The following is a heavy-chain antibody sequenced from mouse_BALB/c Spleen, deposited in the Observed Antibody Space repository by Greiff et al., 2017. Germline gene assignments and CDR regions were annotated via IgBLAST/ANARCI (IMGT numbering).Heavy chain of an antibody. J-gene: IGHJ4*01. V-gene: IGHV1-80*01. Sequence: VQGVESGAELVRPGSSVKISCKASGYAFSSYWMNWVKQRPGQGLEWIGQIYPGDGDTNYNGKFKGKATLTADKSSSTAYMQLSSLTSEDSAVYFCARGSSGTYAMDYWGQGTSVTVSS. CDR1: GYAFSSYW. CDR2: IYPGDGDT. D-gene: IGHD1-1*01. CDR3: ARGSSGTYAMDY.